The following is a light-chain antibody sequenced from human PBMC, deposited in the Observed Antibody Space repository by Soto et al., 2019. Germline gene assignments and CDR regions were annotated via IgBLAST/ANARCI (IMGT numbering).Light chain of an antibody. CDR2: DVS. V-gene: IGLV2-14*01. J-gene: IGLJ1*01. Sequence: QSVLAQPASVSGSPGQSITISCTGTSSDVGGSNYVSWYQQLPGTAPKLMIYDVSDRPSGVSTRFSGSKSGNTASLTISGLQAEDETDYYCFSYTSSGTYVFGTGTKVTVL. CDR3: FSYTSSGTYV. CDR1: SSDVGGSNY.